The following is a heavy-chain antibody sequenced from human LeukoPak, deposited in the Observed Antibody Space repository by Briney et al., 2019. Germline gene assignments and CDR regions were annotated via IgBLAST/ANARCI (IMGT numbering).Heavy chain of an antibody. CDR1: GGSISSGSYY. V-gene: IGHV4-61*02. D-gene: IGHD3-22*01. Sequence: PSETLSLTCTVSGGSISSGSYYWSWIRQPAGKGLEWIGRIYTSGSTNYNPSLKSRVTISVDTSKNQFSLKLSSVTAADTAVYYCARARNYYDSSGSRAFDIWGQGTMVTVSS. CDR2: IYTSGST. CDR3: ARARNYYDSSGSRAFDI. J-gene: IGHJ3*02.